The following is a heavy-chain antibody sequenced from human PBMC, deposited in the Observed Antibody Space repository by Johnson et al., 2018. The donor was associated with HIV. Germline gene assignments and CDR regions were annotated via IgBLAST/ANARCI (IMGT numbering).Heavy chain of an antibody. CDR1: GFTFSSYA. J-gene: IGHJ3*02. Sequence: QVQLVESGGGVVQPGRSMRLSCAASGFTFSSYAMHWVRQAPGKGLEWVAVISFDGSNKYYANSVKVRFTFSRDNSKNTLYLQMNSLRAEDTAVDYCARGPPPEVSSGTYGAVDIWGQGKMVTVSS. D-gene: IGHD6-19*01. CDR2: ISFDGSNK. V-gene: IGHV3-30*04. CDR3: ARGPPPEVSSGTYGAVDI.